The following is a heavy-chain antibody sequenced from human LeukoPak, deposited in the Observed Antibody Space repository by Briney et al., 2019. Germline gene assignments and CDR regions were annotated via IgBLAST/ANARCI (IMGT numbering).Heavy chain of an antibody. CDR2: ISWNSGSI. CDR3: VRALYDGSGYYSHFDY. D-gene: IGHD3-22*01. V-gene: IGHV3-9*01. J-gene: IGHJ4*02. CDR1: GFTFDDYA. Sequence: GGSLRLSCAASGFTFDDYAMHWVRQAPGKGLEWVSGISWNSGSIGYADSVKGRFTISRDNAKKSLYLQMNSLRTEDTAVYYCVRALYDGSGYYSHFDYWGQGTLVTVSS.